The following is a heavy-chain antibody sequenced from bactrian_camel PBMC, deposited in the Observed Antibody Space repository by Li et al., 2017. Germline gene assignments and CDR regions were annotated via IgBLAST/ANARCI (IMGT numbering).Heavy chain of an antibody. Sequence: HVQLVESGGASVQPGRSLRLSCKITGDPYSSNCRAWFRQAPGKEREGVAATYIGGGSTYYADSVKGRFTISQDNAKNTLYLQMNSLKPEDTAMYYCAAYPYFVGGRCADFGYWGQGTQVTVS. CDR3: AAYPYFVGGRCADFGY. CDR1: GDPYSSNC. V-gene: IGHV3S54*01. D-gene: IGHD2*01. CDR2: TYIGGGST. J-gene: IGHJ6*01.